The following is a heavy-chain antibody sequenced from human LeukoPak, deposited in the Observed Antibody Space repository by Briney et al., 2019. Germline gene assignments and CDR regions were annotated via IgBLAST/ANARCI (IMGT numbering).Heavy chain of an antibody. CDR2: MNPNSGNT. J-gene: IGHJ3*02. Sequence: GASVKVSCKASGYTFTSYDINWVRQATGQGLEWMGWMNPNSGNTGYAQKFQGRVTMTRNTSISTAYMELSSLRSEDTAVYYCARDPRLIYCSGGSCYSPFDIWGQGTMVTVSS. V-gene: IGHV1-8*01. D-gene: IGHD2-15*01. CDR1: GYTFTSYD. CDR3: ARDPRLIYCSGGSCYSPFDI.